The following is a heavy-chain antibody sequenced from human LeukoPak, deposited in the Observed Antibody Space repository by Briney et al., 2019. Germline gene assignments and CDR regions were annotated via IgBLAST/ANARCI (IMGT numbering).Heavy chain of an antibody. Sequence: SETLSLTCAVYGGSFSGYYWSWIRQPPGKGLEWIGEINHSGSTNYSPSLKSRVTISVDTFKNQFSLKLSSVTAADTAVYYCARVRGGYGSGSYSWFDPWGQGTLVTVSS. CDR3: ARVRGGYGSGSYSWFDP. J-gene: IGHJ5*02. CDR1: GGSFSGYY. CDR2: INHSGST. V-gene: IGHV4-34*01. D-gene: IGHD3-10*01.